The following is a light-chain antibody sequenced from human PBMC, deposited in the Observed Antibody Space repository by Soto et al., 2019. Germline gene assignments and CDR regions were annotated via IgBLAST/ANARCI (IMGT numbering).Light chain of an antibody. V-gene: IGKV1-5*03. CDR1: QSVFNW. J-gene: IGKJ3*01. CDR3: QHYNSYPFT. CDR2: KAS. Sequence: DIQMTQSPSTVSASVGDRVTITCRASQSVFNWVVWYQQKPGKAPNLLIYKASSLQSGVPSRFSGNGGGTQFTLTISSLQPDDFATYYCQHYNSYPFTFGPGTKVDIK.